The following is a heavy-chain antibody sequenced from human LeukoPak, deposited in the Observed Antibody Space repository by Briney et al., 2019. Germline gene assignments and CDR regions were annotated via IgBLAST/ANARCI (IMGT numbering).Heavy chain of an antibody. Sequence: QPGGSLRLSCAASGFTFGSYWMSWFRQAPGKGLEWVSYISSSGSTIYYAGSVKGRFTISRDNAKNSLYLQMNSLRAEDTAVYYCARVFLAAAGLDYWGQGTLVTVSS. D-gene: IGHD6-13*01. V-gene: IGHV3-48*04. CDR1: GFTFGSYW. CDR2: ISSSGSTI. CDR3: ARVFLAAAGLDY. J-gene: IGHJ4*02.